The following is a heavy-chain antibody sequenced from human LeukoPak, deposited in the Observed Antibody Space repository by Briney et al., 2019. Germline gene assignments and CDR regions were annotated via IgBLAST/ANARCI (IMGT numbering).Heavy chain of an antibody. J-gene: IGHJ3*02. CDR1: GGSITDHF. D-gene: IGHD3-10*01. V-gene: IGHV4-4*09. Sequence: SETLSLTCTVSGGSITDHFWGWIRHTPGMGLEWIGHIYGSPTYNPSLKSRVTISDDTSENQIFLQMTSVTAADTAIYYCARRFRTSASGILHHDAYDIWGPGTEVIVSS. CDR2: IYGSP. CDR3: ARRFRTSASGILHHDAYDI.